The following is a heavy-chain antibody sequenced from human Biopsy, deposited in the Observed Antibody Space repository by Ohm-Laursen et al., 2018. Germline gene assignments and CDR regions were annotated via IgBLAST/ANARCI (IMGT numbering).Heavy chain of an antibody. J-gene: IGHJ6*02. Sequence: SVKVSCKASGNTFATYHIHWVRQAPGQGLEWMGVISPSGATTSFSQKFQGRITMTRDTSTGTVYMDLNSLGSEDTAIYYCARAGVGSDGTDSYYYGMDVWGPGTTVTVSS. D-gene: IGHD5-24*01. V-gene: IGHV1-46*01. CDR2: ISPSGATT. CDR1: GNTFATYH. CDR3: ARAGVGSDGTDSYYYGMDV.